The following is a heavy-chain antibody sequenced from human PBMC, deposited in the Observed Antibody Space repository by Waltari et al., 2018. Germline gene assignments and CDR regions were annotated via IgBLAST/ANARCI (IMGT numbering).Heavy chain of an antibody. J-gene: IGHJ6*02. CDR3: AKDGAPLRYFDWPRDYYGMDV. Sequence: QVQLVESGGGVVQPGRSLRLSCAASGFTFSSYGMHWVRQAPGKGLEWVAVISNDGSNKFYANSVKGRFTISRDNSKNTLYLQMNSLRAEDTAVYYCAKDGAPLRYFDWPRDYYGMDVWGQGTTVTVSS. D-gene: IGHD3-9*01. CDR1: GFTFSSYG. CDR2: ISNDGSNK. V-gene: IGHV3-30*18.